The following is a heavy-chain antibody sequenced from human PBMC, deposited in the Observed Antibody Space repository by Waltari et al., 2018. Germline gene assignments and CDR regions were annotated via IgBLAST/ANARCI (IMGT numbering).Heavy chain of an antibody. J-gene: IGHJ4*02. Sequence: EVQVVESGGGLVQPGGSLRLYWSASGFTFSSPGMHWVRQAPGKGLEWVANIKTDGSETYYVDSVKGRFTISRDNTKNSLYLQMSSLRAEDTAVYYCAIGGVETSWYWRYWGQGTLVTVSS. CDR2: IKTDGSET. V-gene: IGHV3-7*01. CDR3: AIGGVETSWYWRY. CDR1: GFTFSSPG. D-gene: IGHD6-13*01.